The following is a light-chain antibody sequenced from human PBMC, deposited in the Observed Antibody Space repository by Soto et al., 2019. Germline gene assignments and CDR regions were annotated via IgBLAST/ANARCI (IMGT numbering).Light chain of an antibody. J-gene: IGKJ5*01. Sequence: IVLTQSPATLSLSPGERDTLSCRASQSVSSYLAWYQQKPGQAPRLLIYDASKRATGIPARFSGSGSGTDFTLTISRLEPEDFAIYYCQQRSNPITFGQGTRLEIK. CDR2: DAS. V-gene: IGKV3-11*01. CDR3: QQRSNPIT. CDR1: QSVSSY.